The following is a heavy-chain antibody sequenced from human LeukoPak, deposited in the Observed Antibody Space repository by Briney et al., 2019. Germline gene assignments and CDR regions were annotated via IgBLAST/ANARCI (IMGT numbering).Heavy chain of an antibody. CDR2: ISTYNGNT. CDR3: AREYCTSTSCYGGFDY. J-gene: IGHJ4*02. V-gene: IGHV1-18*01. Sequence: EASVKVSCKASGYSFTSYGISWVRQAPGQGLEWMGWISTYNGNTKYAQKVQGRVTMTTDTSTSTAYMELRSLRSDDTAVYYCAREYCTSTSCYGGFDYWGQGTLVTVSS. CDR1: GYSFTSYG. D-gene: IGHD2-2*01.